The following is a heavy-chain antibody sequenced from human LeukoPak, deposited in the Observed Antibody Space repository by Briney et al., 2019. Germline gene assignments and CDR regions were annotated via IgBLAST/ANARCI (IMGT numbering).Heavy chain of an antibody. CDR1: GYSFENYW. CDR3: ARLLRLGRNSFDP. V-gene: IGHV5-51*01. D-gene: IGHD6-19*01. J-gene: IGHJ5*02. CDR2: INPDDSDI. Sequence: GESLKISCQGSGYSFENYWIGWVRQMPGKGLEWMGIINPDDSDIRYSPSFQGQVTISADKSINTAYLQWGRLKASDTAIYYCARLLRLGRNSFDPWGQGTLVTVSS.